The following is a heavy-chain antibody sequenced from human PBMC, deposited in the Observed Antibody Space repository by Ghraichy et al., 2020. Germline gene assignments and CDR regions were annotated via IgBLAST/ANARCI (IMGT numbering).Heavy chain of an antibody. D-gene: IGHD1-14*01. Sequence: SETLSLTCTVSGGSLSNYYWNWIRQSAEKGLEWIGRVYTTGKTNYSPSLNRRLTMSLDTSSNHLTLQLTSVTAADTAVYYCVGAPAGTYHFDFWGQGTLVTVSS. V-gene: IGHV4-4*07. CDR3: VGAPAGTYHFDF. CDR1: GGSLSNYY. J-gene: IGHJ4*02. CDR2: VYTTGKT.